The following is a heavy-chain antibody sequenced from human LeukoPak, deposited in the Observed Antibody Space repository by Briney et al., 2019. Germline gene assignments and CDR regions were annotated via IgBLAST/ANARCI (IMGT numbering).Heavy chain of an antibody. CDR1: GFTFSNAW. CDR3: TTEGSQAYYYGSGSYYNVGSFDY. D-gene: IGHD3-10*01. Sequence: PGGSLRLSCAASGFTFSNAWMSWVRQAPGKGLEWVGRIKSKTDGGTTDYAAPVKGRFTISRDDSKNTLYLQINSLKTEDTAVYYCTTEGSQAYYYGSGSYYNVGSFDYWGQGTLVTVSS. V-gene: IGHV3-15*01. J-gene: IGHJ4*02. CDR2: IKSKTDGGTT.